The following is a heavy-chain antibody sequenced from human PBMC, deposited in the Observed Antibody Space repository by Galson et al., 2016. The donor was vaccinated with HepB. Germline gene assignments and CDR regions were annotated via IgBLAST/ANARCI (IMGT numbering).Heavy chain of an antibody. V-gene: IGHV4-59*01. D-gene: IGHD3-10*01. J-gene: IGHJ4*02. CDR3: ARGETPYYPLNY. CDR2: IYKSVNT. Sequence: ETLSLTCTVSGGSISTYYWSWIRQSPGSGKGLEWIGYIYKSVNTDYNPSLKSRVSMSADTSKNQVSLELKSVTAADTAVYFCARGETPYYPLNYWGRGTLVTVSS. CDR1: GGSISTYY.